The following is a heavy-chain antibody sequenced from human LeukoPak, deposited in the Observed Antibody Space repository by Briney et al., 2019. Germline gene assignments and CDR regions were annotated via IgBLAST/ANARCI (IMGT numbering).Heavy chain of an antibody. J-gene: IGHJ6*03. V-gene: IGHV3-23*01. Sequence: GGSLRLSCAASGFTFSAYAMSWVRLAPGKGLEWVSGISGSGAGTYYADSVKGRFTISRDNSKNTLDLQMNSLRAGDTAVYYCAKGSTAFGSSWYGKAYYYMDVWGKGITVTVSS. CDR1: GFTFSAYA. CDR3: AKGSTAFGSSWYGKAYYYMDV. D-gene: IGHD2-15*01. CDR2: ISGSGAGT.